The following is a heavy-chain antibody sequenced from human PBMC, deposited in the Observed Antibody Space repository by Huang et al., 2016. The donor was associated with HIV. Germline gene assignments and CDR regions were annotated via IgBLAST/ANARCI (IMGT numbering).Heavy chain of an antibody. D-gene: IGHD6-19*01. Sequence: QLQLQESGPGLVKPSETLSLTCTVSGGSISTSGYYWGWIRQPPGKGLAWIGSIYYRGSTSYNPSLKSRVTISVDTSKSQFSLKLSSVTAADTAVYYCARQDTSGWYADPYYFDYWGQGTLVTVSS. CDR2: IYYRGST. CDR1: GGSISTSGYY. J-gene: IGHJ4*02. CDR3: ARQDTSGWYADPYYFDY. V-gene: IGHV4-39*01.